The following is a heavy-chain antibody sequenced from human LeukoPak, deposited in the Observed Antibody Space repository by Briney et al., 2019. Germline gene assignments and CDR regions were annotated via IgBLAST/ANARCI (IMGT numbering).Heavy chain of an antibody. J-gene: IGHJ4*02. CDR2: ISGSGGST. V-gene: IGHV3-23*01. D-gene: IGHD6-19*01. CDR3: ANSFQGIAVADY. CDR1: GFTFSSYG. Sequence: GGTLRLSCAASGFTFSSYGMSWVRQAPGKGLEWVSAISGSGGSTYYADSVKGRFTISRDNSKNTLYLQMNSLRAEDTAVYYCANSFQGIAVADYWGQGTLVTVSS.